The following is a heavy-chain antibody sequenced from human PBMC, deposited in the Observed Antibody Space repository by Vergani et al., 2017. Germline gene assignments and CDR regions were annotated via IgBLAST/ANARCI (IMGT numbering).Heavy chain of an antibody. Sequence: EVQLLESGGGLVQPGGSLRLSCAASGFTFSSYAMSWVRQAPGKGLEWVSSISSSSGYLYYADSVKGRFTISRDNAKNSLYLQMNSLRAEDTAVYYCARGAPGSSSWVLFPDWGQGTLVTVSS. J-gene: IGHJ4*02. D-gene: IGHD6-13*01. CDR2: ISSSSGYL. CDR3: ARGAPGSSSWVLFPD. CDR1: GFTFSSYA. V-gene: IGHV3-21*01.